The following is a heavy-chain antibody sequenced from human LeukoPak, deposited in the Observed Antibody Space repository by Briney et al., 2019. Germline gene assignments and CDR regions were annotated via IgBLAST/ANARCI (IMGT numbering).Heavy chain of an antibody. J-gene: IGHJ6*02. CDR2: INHSGST. D-gene: IGHD2-2*01. CDR3: AGLVAGYCSSTSCYPYYYYYGMDV. Sequence: KSSETLSLTCTVSGGSFSGYYWSWIRQPPGKGLEWTGEINHSGSTNYNPSLKSRVTISVDTSKNQFSLKLSSVTAADTAVYYCAGLVAGYCSSTSCYPYYYYYGMDVWGQGTTVTVSS. V-gene: IGHV4-34*01. CDR1: GGSFSGYY.